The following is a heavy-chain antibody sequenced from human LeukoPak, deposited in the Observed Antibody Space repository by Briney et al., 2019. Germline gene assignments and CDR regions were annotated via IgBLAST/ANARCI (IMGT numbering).Heavy chain of an antibody. CDR1: GFTFSSYA. CDR2: ISSSSSYI. Sequence: PGGSLRLSCAASGFTFSSYAMSWVRQAPGKGLEWVSSISSSSSYIIYADSVKGRFTISRDNAKNSLYLQMNSLRAEDTAVYYCARDPLFGVAYYFDYWGQGTLVTVSS. J-gene: IGHJ4*02. D-gene: IGHD3-3*01. CDR3: ARDPLFGVAYYFDY. V-gene: IGHV3-21*01.